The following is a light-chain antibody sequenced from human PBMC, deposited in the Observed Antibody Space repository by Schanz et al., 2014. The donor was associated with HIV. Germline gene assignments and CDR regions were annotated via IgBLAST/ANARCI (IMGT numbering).Light chain of an antibody. J-gene: IGLJ3*02. CDR1: SSDVGGYNY. CDR3: GSCSTTNTCT. CDR2: DVS. Sequence: QSALTQPASVSGSPGQSITISCTGTSSDVGGYNYVSWYQQHPGKAPKLMIYDVSSRPSGVSNRFSGSKSGNTASLTISGLQAEDEADYYCGSCSTTNTCTFGGGTKLTVL. V-gene: IGLV2-14*01.